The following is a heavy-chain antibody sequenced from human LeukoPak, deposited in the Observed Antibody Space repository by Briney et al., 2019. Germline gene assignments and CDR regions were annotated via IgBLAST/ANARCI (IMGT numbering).Heavy chain of an antibody. J-gene: IGHJ4*02. V-gene: IGHV1-18*01. Sequence: GASVKVSCKASHYTFTSYGISWVRQAPGQGLEWMGWISAYNVNTNYAQKLQGRVTMTTDTSTSTASMELRSLRSDDTAVYYCARDGGVSTSANDYWGQGTLVTVSS. CDR1: HYTFTSYG. CDR2: ISAYNVNT. CDR3: ARDGGVSTSANDY. D-gene: IGHD2-2*01.